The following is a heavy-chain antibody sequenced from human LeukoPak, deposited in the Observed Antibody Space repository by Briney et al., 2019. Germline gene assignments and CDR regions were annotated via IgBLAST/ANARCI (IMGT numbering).Heavy chain of an antibody. CDR1: GFTFTRYW. D-gene: IGHD4-17*01. Sequence: GGSLRLSCAASGFTFTRYWMSWVRQAPGKGLEWVANIKQDGSEKYYVDSVKGRFTISRDNSKNTLYLQMNSLRAEDTAVYYCAKDLGYGDHGYYFDYWGQGTLVTVSS. J-gene: IGHJ4*02. CDR2: IKQDGSEK. CDR3: AKDLGYGDHGYYFDY. V-gene: IGHV3-7*03.